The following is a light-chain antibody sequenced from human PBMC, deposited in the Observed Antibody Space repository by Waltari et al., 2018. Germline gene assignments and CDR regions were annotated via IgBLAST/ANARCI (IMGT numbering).Light chain of an antibody. V-gene: IGKV3-20*01. Sequence: EIVLTQSPGTLSLSPGERATLSCRASPSVSRTLAWYQQKPGQAPRLRIYDASIRATGIPDRFSGSGSGTDFSLTISRLEPEDFAVYYCQKYGTLPATFGQGTKVEIK. J-gene: IGKJ1*01. CDR1: PSVSRT. CDR2: DAS. CDR3: QKYGTLPAT.